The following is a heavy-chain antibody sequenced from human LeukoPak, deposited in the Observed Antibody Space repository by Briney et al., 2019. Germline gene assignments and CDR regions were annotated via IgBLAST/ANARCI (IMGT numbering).Heavy chain of an antibody. D-gene: IGHD3-22*01. Sequence: GGSLRLSCAVSGFTLNNYWIHWVRQAPGQGLVWVSRIEGDGTRASYADSVKGRFTISRDNSKNTLYLQMNSLRAEDTAVYYCAKGYYYDSSGYPLYYGMDVWGQGTTVTVSS. CDR3: AKGYYYDSSGYPLYYGMDV. CDR2: IEGDGTRA. J-gene: IGHJ6*02. CDR1: GFTLNNYW. V-gene: IGHV3-74*01.